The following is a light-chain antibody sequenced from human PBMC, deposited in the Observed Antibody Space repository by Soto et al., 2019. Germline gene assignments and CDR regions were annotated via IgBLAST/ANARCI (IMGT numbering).Light chain of an antibody. V-gene: IGLV2-14*01. CDR2: DVR. Sequence: QSALTQPASVSGSPGQSITISCTGTSNDIGAYNYVSWYQQHPGKAPKLMIYDVRNRPSGVSNRFSGSKSGNTASLTISGLHTEDEADYYSRSYVSSSTLVFGTGYKVTVL. CDR1: SNDIGAYNY. J-gene: IGLJ1*01. CDR3: RSYVSSSTLV.